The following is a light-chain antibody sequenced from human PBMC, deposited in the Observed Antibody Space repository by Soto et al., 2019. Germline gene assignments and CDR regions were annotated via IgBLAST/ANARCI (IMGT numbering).Light chain of an antibody. CDR1: SSDVGAYNF. CDR3: SSYTSSSPHV. Sequence: QSALTQPASVSGSRGQSVTISCTGTSSDVGAYNFVSWYQHHPGKLPKLLVFDVSRRPSGVSERFSGSKSGTTASLTISGLQAEDEGDYYCSSYTSSSPHVFGSGTKLTVL. V-gene: IGLV2-14*03. CDR2: DVS. J-gene: IGLJ1*01.